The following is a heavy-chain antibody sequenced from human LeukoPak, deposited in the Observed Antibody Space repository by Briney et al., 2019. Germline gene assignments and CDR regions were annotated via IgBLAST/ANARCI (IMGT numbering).Heavy chain of an antibody. CDR1: GGSISSYY. CDR2: IYYSGST. CDR3: ARGVLNCSSTSCSYYFDY. D-gene: IGHD2-2*01. V-gene: IGHV4-59*01. Sequence: SETLSLTCTVSGGSISSYYWSWIRQPPGKGLEWIGYIYYSGSTNYNPSLKSRVTISVDTSKNQLSLKLSSVTAADTAVYYFARGVLNCSSTSCSYYFDYWGQGTLVTVSS. J-gene: IGHJ4*02.